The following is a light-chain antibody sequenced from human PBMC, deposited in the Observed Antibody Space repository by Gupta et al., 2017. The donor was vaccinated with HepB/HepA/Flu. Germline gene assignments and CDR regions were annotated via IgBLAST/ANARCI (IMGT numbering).Light chain of an antibody. CDR1: QTIAGN. V-gene: IGKV3-15*01. CDR2: GAS. CDR3: QHYDHLPPWT. Sequence: IVMTQSPATLSVSLGERATHSCRASQTIAGNVAWYQQKPGQAPRLLIYGASTRATGVPARFSGSGSGTEFTLTISSLRSEDFAVYYCQHYDHLPPWTFGQGTRVDI. J-gene: IGKJ1*01.